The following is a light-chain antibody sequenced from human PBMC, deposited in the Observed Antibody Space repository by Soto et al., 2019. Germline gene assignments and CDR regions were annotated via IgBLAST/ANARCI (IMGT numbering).Light chain of an antibody. V-gene: IGKV3-15*01. CDR1: QSVSSN. J-gene: IGKJ1*01. Sequence: EIVMTQSPATLSVSPGERATLFCRASQSVSSNLAWYQQKPGQAPRLLIYGASTRATGIPAGFSGSGSGTEFTPTISSLQSEDFAVYYCQQYNNWPPWTFGQGTKVEIK. CDR3: QQYNNWPPWT. CDR2: GAS.